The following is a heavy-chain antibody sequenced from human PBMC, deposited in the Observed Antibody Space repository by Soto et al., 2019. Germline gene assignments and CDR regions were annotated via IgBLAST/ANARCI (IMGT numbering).Heavy chain of an antibody. CDR1: GFTFGVYV. CDR2: IRSKAYGGTT. V-gene: IGHV3-49*03. Sequence: GGSLRLSCTVSGFTFGVYVMSWFRQAPGKGLEWVGFIRSKAYGGTTECAASVKGRFTISRDDSKSIAYLQMNSLKIEDTAVYYCTRDGAAGIRHFDYWGQGTLVTVSS. D-gene: IGHD6-13*01. CDR3: TRDGAAGIRHFDY. J-gene: IGHJ4*02.